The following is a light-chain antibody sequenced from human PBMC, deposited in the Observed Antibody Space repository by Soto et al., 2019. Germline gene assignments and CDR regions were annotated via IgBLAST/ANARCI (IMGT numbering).Light chain of an antibody. CDR2: DVN. CDR3: SSYTSSSTRVL. J-gene: IGLJ2*01. V-gene: IGLV2-14*01. CDR1: SSDVGRYNY. Sequence: QSALTKPASVSGSPGQSITISCTGTSSDVGRYNYVSWYQQHPGKAPKLMIYDVNNRPSGVSNRFSGSKSGNTASLTISGLQAEDEADYYCSSYTSSSTRVLFGGGTKLTVL.